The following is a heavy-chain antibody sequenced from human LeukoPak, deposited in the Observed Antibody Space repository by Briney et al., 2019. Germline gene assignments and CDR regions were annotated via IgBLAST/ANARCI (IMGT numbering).Heavy chain of an antibody. Sequence: GGSLRLSCAASGFIFHNYNMHWVRQAPGKGLEWVAVISSDGNNIYYVDSVKGQFTISRDNAKNSLFLQMDSLRAEDTAAYYCARDLAGHYYGSGSSFDYWGQGTLVTVS. CDR1: GFIFHNYN. V-gene: IGHV3-30*03. D-gene: IGHD3-10*01. CDR3: ARDLAGHYYGSGSSFDY. CDR2: ISSDGNNI. J-gene: IGHJ4*02.